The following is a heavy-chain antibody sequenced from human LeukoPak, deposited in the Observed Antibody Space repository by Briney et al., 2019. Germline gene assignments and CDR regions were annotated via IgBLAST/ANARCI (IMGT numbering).Heavy chain of an antibody. CDR2: ISSSGSTI. CDR1: GFTFISYE. J-gene: IGHJ4*02. V-gene: IGHV3-48*03. D-gene: IGHD3-10*01. CDR3: ARGGRYYYGSGRLDY. Sequence: GGSLRLSCAASGFTFISYEMNWVRQAPGKGLEWVSYISSSGSTIYYADSVKGRFTISRDNARNSLCLQMNSLRAEDTAVYYCARGGRYYYGSGRLDYWGQGTLVTVSS.